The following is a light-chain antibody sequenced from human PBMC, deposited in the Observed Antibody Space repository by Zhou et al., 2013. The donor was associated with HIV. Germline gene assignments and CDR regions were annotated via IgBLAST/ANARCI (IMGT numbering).Light chain of an antibody. CDR3: QQSYSTPPT. J-gene: IGKJ5*01. V-gene: IGKV1-39*01. CDR1: QSISSY. CDR2: GSS. Sequence: DIQMTQSPSSLSASVGDRVTITCRASQSISSYLNWYQHKPGKAPKLLIYGSSSLQSGVPSRISGSGSGTEFSLSISSLQPEDSATYYCQQSYSTPPTFGQGTRLEI.